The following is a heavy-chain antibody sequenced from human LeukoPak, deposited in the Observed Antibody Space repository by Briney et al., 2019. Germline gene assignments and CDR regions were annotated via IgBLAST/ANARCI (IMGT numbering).Heavy chain of an antibody. Sequence: PGGSLGLSCAASGFRFSDSGMTWVRQTPGKGLQWVASIHEDAGEKQYVESVRGRFTISRDNAKNSLYLQMNSLRVEDTAVYYCASSKDHYCHYWGQGTLVTVSS. CDR1: GFRFSDSG. V-gene: IGHV3-7*05. CDR3: ASSKDHYCHY. CDR2: IHEDAGEK. J-gene: IGHJ4*02.